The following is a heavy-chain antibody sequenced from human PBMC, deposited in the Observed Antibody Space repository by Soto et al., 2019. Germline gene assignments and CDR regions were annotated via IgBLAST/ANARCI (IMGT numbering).Heavy chain of an antibody. CDR1: GFTFSSYW. Sequence: WGSLRLSCVASGFTFSSYWMSWVRQSPGKGLEWVANIKQDGSEKYYVDSVKGRFTISRDNAKNSLYLQMNSLRAEDTAVYYCARDYSSSSSYYYGMDVWGQGTTVTVSS. J-gene: IGHJ6*02. V-gene: IGHV3-7*03. CDR2: IKQDGSEK. D-gene: IGHD6-6*01. CDR3: ARDYSSSSSYYYGMDV.